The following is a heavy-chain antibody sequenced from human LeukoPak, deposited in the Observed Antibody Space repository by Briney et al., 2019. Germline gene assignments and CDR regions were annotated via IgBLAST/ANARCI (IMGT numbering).Heavy chain of an antibody. CDR2: ISSSSSYI. V-gene: IGHV3-21*01. CDR3: ATQSEGYCSSTSCADDY. D-gene: IGHD2-2*01. J-gene: IGHJ4*02. Sequence: GGSLRLSCAASGFTFSSYSLNWVRQAPGKGLEWVSSISSSSSYIYYADSVKGRFTISRDNAKNSLYRQMNSLRAEDTAVYYCATQSEGYCSSTSCADDYWGQGTLVTVSS. CDR1: GFTFSSYS.